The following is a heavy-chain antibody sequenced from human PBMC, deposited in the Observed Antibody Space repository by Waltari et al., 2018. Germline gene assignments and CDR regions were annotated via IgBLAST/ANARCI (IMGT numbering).Heavy chain of an antibody. Sequence: EVQLVESGGGLVQPGGSVRLSCSASGFSFSNYAMHWVRQAPGKGLEFVSAISSSGGSTFYADSVKDRLTISRDNSKNTLYLQISSLRGEDTAVYYCVKRYGTGWYYFDFLGQGTLVTVSS. CDR2: ISSSGGST. CDR3: VKRYGTGWYYFDF. D-gene: IGHD6-19*01. CDR1: GFSFSNYA. J-gene: IGHJ4*02. V-gene: IGHV3-64D*06.